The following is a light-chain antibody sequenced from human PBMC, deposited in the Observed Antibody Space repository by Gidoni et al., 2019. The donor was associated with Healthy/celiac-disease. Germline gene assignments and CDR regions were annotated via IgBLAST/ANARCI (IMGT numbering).Light chain of an antibody. V-gene: IGLV3-25*03. CDR1: ALPNQY. CDR3: QSADSSGTYVV. J-gene: IGLJ2*01. CDR2: KDS. Sequence: SYELTQPPSVSVSPGQTARITCSGDALPNQYAYWYQQKPGQAPVLVIYKDSERPSGIPERFSGSRSGTTVTLTISGVQAEDDADYYCQSADSSGTYVVFGGGTKLTVL.